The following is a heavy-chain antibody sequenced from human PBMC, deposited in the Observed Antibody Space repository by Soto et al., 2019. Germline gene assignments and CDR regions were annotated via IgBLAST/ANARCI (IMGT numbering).Heavy chain of an antibody. J-gene: IGHJ4*02. CDR3: AKLPGYSYNYRLKIDY. CDR1: GFPFDNYA. V-gene: IGHV3-23*01. Sequence: GGSLRLSCAASGFPFDNYAMTWVRQARGQGPEWVATISGSGAFTKYTDSVEGRFTISRDNSKNTLYLQMNNLKAEDTAIYFCAKLPGYSYNYRLKIDYWGQGTLVTVSS. CDR2: ISGSGAFT. D-gene: IGHD5-12*01.